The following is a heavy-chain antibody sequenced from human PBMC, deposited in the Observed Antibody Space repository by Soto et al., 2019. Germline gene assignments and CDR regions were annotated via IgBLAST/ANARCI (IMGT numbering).Heavy chain of an antibody. Sequence: SSGKVSCKGFCYSFTTYGINWVRQAPGQGLEWMGWISTYDGNTNYAQRVQGRVTMTRDTSTSTAYMELWNLRSDDTAMYYCTRGSPQYRSSSFDFWGQGTLVTVSS. CDR1: CYSFTTYG. CDR3: TRGSPQYRSSSFDF. CDR2: ISTYDGNT. V-gene: IGHV1-18*04. J-gene: IGHJ4*02. D-gene: IGHD6-6*01.